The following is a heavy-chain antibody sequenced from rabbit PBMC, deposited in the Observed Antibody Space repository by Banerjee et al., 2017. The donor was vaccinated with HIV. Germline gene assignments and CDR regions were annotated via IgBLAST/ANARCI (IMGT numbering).Heavy chain of an antibody. D-gene: IGHD4-1*01. CDR3: ARDLAGVIGWNFDL. CDR2: IYISSGST. Sequence: QEQLEESGGDLVQPEGSLTVTCKASGFTLSSYYMCWVRQAPGKGLELIACIYISSGSTWYASWVNGRFTISRSTSLNTVDLKMTSLTAADTATYFCARDLAGVIGWNFDLWGPGTLVTVS. V-gene: IGHV1S43*01. J-gene: IGHJ4*01. CDR1: GFTLSSYY.